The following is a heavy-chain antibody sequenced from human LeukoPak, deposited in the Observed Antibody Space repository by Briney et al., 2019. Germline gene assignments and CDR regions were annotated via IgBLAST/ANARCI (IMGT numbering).Heavy chain of an antibody. J-gene: IGHJ5*02. Sequence: PGGSLRLSCAASGFTFNNAWMSWVRQAPGKGLEWVGCIKKKADGGTTDYAAPVKGRFTISRDDSKDTLYLQMNSLKTEDTAVYYCTTSSGVGELNGFDPWGRGTLVTVSS. V-gene: IGHV3-15*01. CDR1: GFTFNNAW. D-gene: IGHD3-10*01. CDR2: IKKKADGGTT. CDR3: TTSSGVGELNGFDP.